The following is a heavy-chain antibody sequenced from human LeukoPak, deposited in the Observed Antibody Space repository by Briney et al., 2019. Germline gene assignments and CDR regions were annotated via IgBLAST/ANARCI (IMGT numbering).Heavy chain of an antibody. CDR2: IIPIFGTA. CDR1: GGTFSSYA. CDR3: ARAATMVRGVPYYGMDV. V-gene: IGHV1-69*06. Sequence: SVKVSCKASGGTFSSYAMSWVRQAPGQGLEWMGEIIPIFGTANYAQKFQGRVTITADKSTSTAYMELSSLRSEDTAVYYCARAATMVRGVPYYGMDVWGQGTTVTVSS. J-gene: IGHJ6*02. D-gene: IGHD3-10*01.